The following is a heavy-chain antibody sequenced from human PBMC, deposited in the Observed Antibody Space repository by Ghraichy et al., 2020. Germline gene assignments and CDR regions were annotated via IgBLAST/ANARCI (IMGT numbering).Heavy chain of an antibody. D-gene: IGHD3-16*01. CDR3: ARGGGGFDY. J-gene: IGHJ4*02. V-gene: IGHV3-7*01. CDR2: IKQDGSEK. CDR1: GFTFSTFW. Sequence: GGSLRLSCAASGFTFSTFWMSWVRRAPGRGLEWVANIKQDGSEKYYVDSVKGRFTISRDNAKSSLYLQMNTLRAEDTAVYYCARGGGGFDYWGQGTLVTVSA.